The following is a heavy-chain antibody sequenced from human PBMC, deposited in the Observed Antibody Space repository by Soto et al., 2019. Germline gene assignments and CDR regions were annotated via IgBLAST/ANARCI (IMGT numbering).Heavy chain of an antibody. Sequence: SHTLSLTCAIFGDSVSSKSVAWNWIRQSPSRGLEWLGRTCYRSQWYNDYAASVKSRITINPDTSKNQFSLQLNSVTPEDTAVYYCARGSRYYYGLDVWGQGTTVTVSS. CDR3: ARGSRYYYGLDV. J-gene: IGHJ6*02. CDR2: TCYRSQWYN. D-gene: IGHD2-2*01. V-gene: IGHV6-1*01. CDR1: GDSVSSKSVA.